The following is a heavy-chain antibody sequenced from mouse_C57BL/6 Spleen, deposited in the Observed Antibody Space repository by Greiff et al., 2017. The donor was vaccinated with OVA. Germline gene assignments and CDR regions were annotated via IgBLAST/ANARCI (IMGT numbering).Heavy chain of an antibody. CDR2: IWSDGST. Sequence: QVQLKESGPGLVAPSQSLSITCTVSGFSLTSYGVHWVRQPPGKGLEWLVVIWSDGSTTYNSAVKSRLSISKDNSKSQVFLKMNSLQTDDTAMYYCARHYYGSSYAMDYWGQGTSVTVSS. CDR3: ARHYYGSSYAMDY. D-gene: IGHD1-1*01. CDR1: GFSLTSYG. J-gene: IGHJ4*01. V-gene: IGHV2-6-1*01.